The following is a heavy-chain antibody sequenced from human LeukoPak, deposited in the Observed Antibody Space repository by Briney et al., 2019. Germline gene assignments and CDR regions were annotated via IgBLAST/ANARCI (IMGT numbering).Heavy chain of an antibody. CDR3: ARGSGMIVVAPIDY. Sequence: ASVKVSCKASGYTFTIYGISWVRQAPGQGLEWMGWISAYNGNTNYAQKLQGRVTMTTDTSTSTAYMELRSLRSDDTAVYYCARGSGMIVVAPIDYWGQGTLVTVSS. J-gene: IGHJ4*02. CDR2: ISAYNGNT. D-gene: IGHD3-22*01. CDR1: GYTFTIYG. V-gene: IGHV1-18*01.